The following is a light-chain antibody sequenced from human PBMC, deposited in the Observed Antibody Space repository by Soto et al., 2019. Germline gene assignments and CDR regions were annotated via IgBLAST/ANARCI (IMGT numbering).Light chain of an antibody. Sequence: DVQMTSPPSSLSASVGDRVTITCRASQSISSYLNRYQQKPGKAPNLLIYAASSLQSGVPSRFSGSGSGTDFTLTISSLKPEDFATYYCQQRYSTPRTFGQGTKVEIK. CDR3: QQRYSTPRT. CDR2: AAS. J-gene: IGKJ1*01. V-gene: IGKV1-39*01. CDR1: QSISSY.